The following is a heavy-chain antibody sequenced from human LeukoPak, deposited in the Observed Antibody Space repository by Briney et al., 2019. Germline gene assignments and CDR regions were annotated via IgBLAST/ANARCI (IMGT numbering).Heavy chain of an antibody. J-gene: IGHJ4*02. V-gene: IGHV1-2*06. D-gene: IGHD3-3*01. CDR3: ARSTSGYFTLYDY. CDR2: INPNSGGT. CDR1: GYTYTGYY. Sequence: ASVKVSCMASGYTYTGYYMHWVRQAPGQGLEWTGRINPNSGGTDYAQEFQGRVTMTRDTSISTAYMDLSRLRSDDTAVYYCARSTSGYFTLYDYWGQGTLVTVSS.